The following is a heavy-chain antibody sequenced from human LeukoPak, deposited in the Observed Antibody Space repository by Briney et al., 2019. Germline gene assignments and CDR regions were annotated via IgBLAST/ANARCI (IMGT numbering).Heavy chain of an antibody. V-gene: IGHV1-18*01. CDR1: GYTFTSYG. D-gene: IGHD6-19*01. CDR2: ISAYNGNR. Sequence: GASVKVSCKASGYTFTSYGISSVRHAPGQGLEWMGWISAYNGNRNYAQKLQGRVTMTTDTSTSTAYMELRSLRSDDTAVYYCARDPRARIAVAGPGGYWGQGTLVTVSS. CDR3: ARDPRARIAVAGPGGY. J-gene: IGHJ4*02.